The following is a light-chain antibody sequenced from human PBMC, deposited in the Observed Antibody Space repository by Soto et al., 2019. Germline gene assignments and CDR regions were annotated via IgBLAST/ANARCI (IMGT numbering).Light chain of an antibody. CDR2: GNS. CDR3: QSYDTSLSAVV. V-gene: IGLV1-40*01. J-gene: IGLJ2*01. CDR1: SSNIGAGYD. Sequence: QSVLTQPPSVSVAPGQRVTISCTGSSSNIGAGYDVHWYQQLPRTAPKLLIYGNSIRPSGVPDRFSGSKSGTSASLAITGLQAEDEADYYCQSYDTSLSAVVFGGGTKLTVL.